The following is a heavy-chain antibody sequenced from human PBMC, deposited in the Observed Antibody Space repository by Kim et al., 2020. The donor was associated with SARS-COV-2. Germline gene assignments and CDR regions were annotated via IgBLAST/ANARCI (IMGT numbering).Heavy chain of an antibody. D-gene: IGHD6-19*01. V-gene: IGHV3-30*18. Sequence: GGSLRLSCAASGFIFSSYGMHWVRQAPGKGLEWVAVISYDGSNKYYADSVKGRFTISRDNSKNTLYLQMNSLRAEDTVVYYCAKDGSSGWYWAGFYFDYWGQGTLVTVSS. CDR3: AKDGSSGWYWAGFYFDY. CDR2: ISYDGSNK. J-gene: IGHJ4*02. CDR1: GFIFSSYG.